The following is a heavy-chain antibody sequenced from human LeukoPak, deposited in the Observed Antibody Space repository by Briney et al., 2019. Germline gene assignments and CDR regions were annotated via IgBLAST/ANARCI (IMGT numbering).Heavy chain of an antibody. CDR3: ARDAAGWYYFDN. Sequence: GGSLRLSCAASGFTFSSYAMHWVRQAPGKGLEWVAVISYDGSNKYYADSVKGRFTISRDNAKNTLYLQMNSLTAEDTAVYYCARDAAGWYYFDNWGQGTLVTVSS. D-gene: IGHD6-19*01. CDR2: ISYDGSNK. V-gene: IGHV3-30-3*01. J-gene: IGHJ4*02. CDR1: GFTFSSYA.